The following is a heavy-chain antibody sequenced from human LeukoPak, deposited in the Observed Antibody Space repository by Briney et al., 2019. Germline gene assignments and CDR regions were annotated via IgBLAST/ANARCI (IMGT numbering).Heavy chain of an antibody. V-gene: IGHV3-30*18. J-gene: IGHJ5*02. CDR2: ISYDGSNK. CDR3: AKGGQPLVGIGVSAWSYHRFHP. D-gene: IGHD6-13*01. Sequence: PGGSLRLSCAASGFTFPNAWMHWVRQAPGRGLEWVAVISYDGSNKYYADSVKGRFTISRDNSKNTLYLQMNSLRAEDTAVYYWAKGGQPLVGIGVSAWSYHRFHPWGQGTLVTVSS. CDR1: GFTFPNAW.